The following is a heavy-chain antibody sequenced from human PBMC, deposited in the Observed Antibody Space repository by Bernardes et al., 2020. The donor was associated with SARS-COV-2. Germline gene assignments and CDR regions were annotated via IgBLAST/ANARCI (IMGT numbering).Heavy chain of an antibody. J-gene: IGHJ4*02. CDR3: TGDYLY. V-gene: IGHV3-73*01. Sequence: GGSLRLSCAAFGFIFSGSAIQWVRQPSGRGLEWIGRIRSKPKGYATTYAASLKGRFVISRDDSRNTAYLQIHSLKVEDTAVYYCTGDYLYWDQGTLVSVSS. D-gene: IGHD4-17*01. CDR1: GFIFSGSA. CDR2: IRSKPKGYAT.